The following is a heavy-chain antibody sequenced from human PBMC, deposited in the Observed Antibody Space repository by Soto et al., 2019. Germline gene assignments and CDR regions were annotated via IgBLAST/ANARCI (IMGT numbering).Heavy chain of an antibody. J-gene: IGHJ6*02. V-gene: IGHV1-69*01. CDR3: ARRTPYYHCGMDV. CDR1: GGTFSSYA. CDR2: IIPIVGTA. Sequence: QVQLVQSGAEVKKPGSSVKVSCKASGGTFSSYAISWVRQAPGQGLEWMGGIIPIVGTANYAQKFQGRVTINADESTSTAYMELSSLRSENTAVDSCARRTPYYHCGMDVWGQGTTVTVSS.